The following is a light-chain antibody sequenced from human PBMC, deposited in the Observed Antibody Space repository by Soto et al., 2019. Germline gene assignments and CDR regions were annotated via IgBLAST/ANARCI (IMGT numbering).Light chain of an antibody. CDR1: SSNIGSNT. V-gene: IGLV1-44*01. Sequence: QSVLTQPPSASGTPGQRGTISCSGSSSNIGSNTVNWYQQLPAPARKLLIYSHNQRPSGVPDRFAGSKSGTSASLAISGLQSEEEADYYCAAWDDRLNGPVFGGGTTLTVL. CDR3: AAWDDRLNGPV. CDR2: SHN. J-gene: IGLJ2*01.